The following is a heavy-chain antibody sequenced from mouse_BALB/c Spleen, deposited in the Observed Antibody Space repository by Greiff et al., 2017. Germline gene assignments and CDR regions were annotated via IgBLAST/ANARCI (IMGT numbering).Heavy chain of an antibody. CDR3: ARTRDGYHTSFAY. CDR1: GYTFTSYT. Sequence: VQLQQSGAELARPGASVKMSCKASGYTFTSYTMHWVKQRPGQGLEWIGYINPSSGYTNYNQKFKDKATLTADKSSSTAYMQLSSLTSEDSAVYYCARTRDGYHTSFAYWGQGTLVTVSA. J-gene: IGHJ3*01. CDR2: INPSSGYT. V-gene: IGHV1-4*01. D-gene: IGHD2-3*01.